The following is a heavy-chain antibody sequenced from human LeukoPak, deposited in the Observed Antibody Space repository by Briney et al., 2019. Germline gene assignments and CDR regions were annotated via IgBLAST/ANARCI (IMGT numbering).Heavy chain of an antibody. J-gene: IGHJ5*02. Sequence: PSETLSLTCAVYGGSFSGYYWSWIRQPPGKGLEWIGEINHRGSANYNPSLKSRVTISVDTSKNQFSLKLGSVTAADTAVYYCARGVDVNYDFWSGYPRPWFDPWGQGTLVTVSS. V-gene: IGHV4-34*01. CDR2: INHRGSA. CDR3: ARGVDVNYDFWSGYPRPWFDP. CDR1: GGSFSGYY. D-gene: IGHD3-3*01.